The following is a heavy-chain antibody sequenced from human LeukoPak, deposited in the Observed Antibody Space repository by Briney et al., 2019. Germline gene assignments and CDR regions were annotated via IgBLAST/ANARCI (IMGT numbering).Heavy chain of an antibody. CDR1: GYTLTDYY. CDR3: ARGRVTDVWFDP. CDR2: INPNSGGT. J-gene: IGHJ5*02. V-gene: IGHV1-2*06. Sequence: ASVKVSCKASGYTLTDYYMHWVRQAPGQGLEWMGRINPNSGGTNYAQKFQGRVTMTRDTSISTVYMELSRLRSDDTAVYYCARGRVTDVWFDPWGQGTLVTVSS. D-gene: IGHD2-21*02.